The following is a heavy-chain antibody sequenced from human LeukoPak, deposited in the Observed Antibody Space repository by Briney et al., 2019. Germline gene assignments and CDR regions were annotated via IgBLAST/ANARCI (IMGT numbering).Heavy chain of an antibody. J-gene: IGHJ4*02. CDR1: GFTLSTYW. CDR2: IKQDGSEK. D-gene: IGHD3-16*01. CDR3: AANLGASY. Sequence: PGGSLRLSCAASGFTLSTYWMSWVRQAPGKGLEWVANIKQDGSEKYYVDSVKGRFTISRDNAKNSLYLQMNSLRADDTAVYYCAANLGASYWGQGTLVTVSS. V-gene: IGHV3-7*01.